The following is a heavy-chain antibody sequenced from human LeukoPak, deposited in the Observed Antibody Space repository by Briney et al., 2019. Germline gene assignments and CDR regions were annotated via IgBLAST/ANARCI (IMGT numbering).Heavy chain of an antibody. CDR3: ARSRSFDY. CDR2: IYYSGST. V-gene: IGHV4-61*05. J-gene: IGHJ4*02. CDR1: GGSISSSSYY. Sequence: SETLSLTCSVSGGSISSSSYYWGWIRQPPGKGLEWIGYIYYSGSTNYNPSLKSRVTISVDTSKNQFSLKLSSVTAADTAVYYCARSRSFDYWGQGTLVTVSS.